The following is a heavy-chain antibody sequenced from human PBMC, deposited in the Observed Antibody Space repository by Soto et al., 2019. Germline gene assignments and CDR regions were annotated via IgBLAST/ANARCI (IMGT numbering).Heavy chain of an antibody. CDR1: GVSISSGDYY. CDR2: IYESGTA. CDR3: ACSERIQLWLHGMDV. V-gene: IGHV4-30-4*01. Sequence: QVQLQESGPGLVKPSQTLSLTCTVSGVSISSGDYYWSWIRQPPGKGLEWIGYIYESGTAYYSPPLQSRITISVDTSKNRCSLALSSVTAADTAVYYCACSERIQLWLHGMDVWGQGTMVTVSS. D-gene: IGHD5-18*01. J-gene: IGHJ6*02.